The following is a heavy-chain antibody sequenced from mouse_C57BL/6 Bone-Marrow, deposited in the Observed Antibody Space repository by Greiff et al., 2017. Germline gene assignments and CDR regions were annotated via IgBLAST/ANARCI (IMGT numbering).Heavy chain of an antibody. CDR1: GYTFTSYG. Sequence: VQLQQSGAELVKPGASVKLSCKASGYTFTSYGIHWVKQRPGQGLEWIGEIYPRGSTTYYNEKFKGKATLTVDTSSSTASMVLRSLTSEDSGVSCCASYSNPVAYWGQGTLVTVS. CDR3: ASYSNPVAY. J-gene: IGHJ3*01. D-gene: IGHD2-5*01. V-gene: IGHV1-81*01. CDR2: IYPRGSTT.